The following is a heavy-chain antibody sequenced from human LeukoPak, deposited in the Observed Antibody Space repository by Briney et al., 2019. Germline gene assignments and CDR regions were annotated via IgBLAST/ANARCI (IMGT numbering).Heavy chain of an antibody. CDR1: GYTFTSYD. CDR2: MNPNSGNT. V-gene: IGHV1-8*01. J-gene: IGHJ4*02. Sequence: ASVKVSCKASGYTFTSYDINWVRQATGQGLEWMGWMNPNSGNTGYAQKFQGRVTMTRNTSISTAYMELSSLRSEDTAVYYCARRYSSGWHFDYWGQGTLVTVSS. D-gene: IGHD6-19*01. CDR3: ARRYSSGWHFDY.